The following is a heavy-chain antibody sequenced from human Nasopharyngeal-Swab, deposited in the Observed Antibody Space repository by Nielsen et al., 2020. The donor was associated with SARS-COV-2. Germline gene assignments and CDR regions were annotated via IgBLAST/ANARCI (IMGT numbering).Heavy chain of an antibody. D-gene: IGHD6-13*01. CDR3: ARSIAAAGTSSGYYGMDV. Sequence: WIRQPPGKGMVWIGYIYYSGGTYYNPSLKSRVTISVDTSKNQFSLKLSSVTAADTAVYYCARSIAAAGTSSGYYGMDVWGQGTTVTVSS. J-gene: IGHJ6*02. CDR2: IYYSGGT. V-gene: IGHV4-31*02.